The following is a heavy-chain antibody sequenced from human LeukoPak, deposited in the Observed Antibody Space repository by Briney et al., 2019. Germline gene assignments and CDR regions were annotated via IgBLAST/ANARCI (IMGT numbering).Heavy chain of an antibody. CDR2: INHSGST. J-gene: IGHJ4*02. CDR1: GGSFSGYY. D-gene: IGHD4-11*01. V-gene: IGHV4-34*01. CDR3: ARAGRYSKGSWDY. Sequence: SETLSLTCAVYGGSFSGYYWSWIRQPPGKGLEWIGEINHSGSTNYNPSLKSRVTISVGTSKNQFSLKLSSVTAADTAVYYCARAGRYSKGSWDYWGQGTLVTVSS.